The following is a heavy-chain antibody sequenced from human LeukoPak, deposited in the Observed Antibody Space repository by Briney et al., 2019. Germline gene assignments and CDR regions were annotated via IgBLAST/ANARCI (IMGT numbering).Heavy chain of an antibody. CDR3: ARDYRYYGSSGYYPY. V-gene: IGHV1-2*02. D-gene: IGHD3-22*01. J-gene: IGHJ4*02. Sequence: ASVKVSCKASGYTFTGYYVHWVRQAPGQGLEWMGWINPNSGGTNYAQKFQGRVNMNRDTSISTVYMELSRLRSDDTAVYYCARDYRYYGSSGYYPYWGQGILVTVSS. CDR1: GYTFTGYY. CDR2: INPNSGGT.